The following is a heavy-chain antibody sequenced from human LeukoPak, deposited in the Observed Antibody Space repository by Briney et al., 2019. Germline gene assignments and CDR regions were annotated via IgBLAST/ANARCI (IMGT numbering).Heavy chain of an antibody. V-gene: IGHV3-23*01. CDR3: AKGLWDYYGSGIMYYTMDV. CDR2: ISGSGGRT. CDR1: GFTFSNYV. J-gene: IGHJ6*02. Sequence: QPGGSLRLSCAASGFTFSNYVMGWVRQAPGKGPEWVSTISGSGGRTYYADSVKGRFTVSRDNSKNTLYMQMNSLRAEDTAVYYCAKGLWDYYGSGIMYYTMDVWGQGTTVTVSS. D-gene: IGHD3-10*01.